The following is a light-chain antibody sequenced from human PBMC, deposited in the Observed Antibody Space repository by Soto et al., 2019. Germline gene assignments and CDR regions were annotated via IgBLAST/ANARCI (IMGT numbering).Light chain of an antibody. V-gene: IGLV2-14*01. CDR3: SSYTSNNTPFV. CDR1: SSDVGNYIY. J-gene: IGLJ1*01. Sequence: QSVLTQPASVSGSPGQSITISCTGTSSDVGNYIYVSWFQHHPGKAPKLMIYEVSNRPSGVSNRFSASKSGNTASLTISGLQAEDEADYYCSSYTSNNTPFVFGTRTKVTVL. CDR2: EVS.